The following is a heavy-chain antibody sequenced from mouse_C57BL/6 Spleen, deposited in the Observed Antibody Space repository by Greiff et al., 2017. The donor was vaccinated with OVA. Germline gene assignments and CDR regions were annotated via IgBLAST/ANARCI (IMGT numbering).Heavy chain of an antibody. CDR1: GYSITSGYY. J-gene: IGHJ3*01. V-gene: IGHV3-6*01. D-gene: IGHD1-1*01. Sequence: EVQLQQSGPGLVKPSQSLSLTCSVTGYSITSGYYWNWIRQFPGNKLEWMGYISYDGSNNYNPSLKNRISITRDTSKNQFFLKLNSVTTEDTATYYCASGIYYYGSSPSWFAYWGQGTLVTVSA. CDR3: ASGIYYYGSSPSWFAY. CDR2: ISYDGSN.